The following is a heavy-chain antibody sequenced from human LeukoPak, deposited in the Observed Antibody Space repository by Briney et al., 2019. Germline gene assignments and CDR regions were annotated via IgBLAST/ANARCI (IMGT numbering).Heavy chain of an antibody. V-gene: IGHV4-39*01. CDR3: ARLAATKVDY. CDR2: IYNSGST. Sequence: SETLSLTCTVSGGSISSSSYYWGWIRQPPGKGLEWIGSIYNSGSTYYNPSLKSRVTISVDTSKNQFSLKLSSVTAADTAVYYCARLAATKVDYWGQGTLVTVSS. CDR1: GGSISSSSYY. J-gene: IGHJ4*02. D-gene: IGHD6-25*01.